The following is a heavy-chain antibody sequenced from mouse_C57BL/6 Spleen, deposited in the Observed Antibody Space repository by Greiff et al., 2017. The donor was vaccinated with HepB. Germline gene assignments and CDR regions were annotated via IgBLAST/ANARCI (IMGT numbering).Heavy chain of an antibody. CDR3: ARLRPGYYAMDY. V-gene: IGHV1-54*01. Sequence: QVQLQQSGAELVRPGTSVKVSCKASGYAFTNYLIEWVKQRPGQGLEWIGVINPGSGGTNYNEKFKGKATLTADKSSSTAYMQISGLTSEDSAVYFCARLRPGYYAMDYWGQGTSVTVSS. J-gene: IGHJ4*01. CDR1: GYAFTNYL. CDR2: INPGSGGT. D-gene: IGHD1-2*01.